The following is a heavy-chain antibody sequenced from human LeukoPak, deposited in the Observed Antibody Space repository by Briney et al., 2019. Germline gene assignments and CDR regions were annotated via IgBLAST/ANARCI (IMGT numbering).Heavy chain of an antibody. J-gene: IGHJ4*02. Sequence: SETLSLTCAVYGGSFSGYYWSWIRQPPGKGLEWIGEINHSGSTNYNPSLKSRVTISVDTSKNQFSLKLSSVTAAHTAVYYCARSRRGYSYGRTAFDYWGQGTLVTVSS. CDR1: GGSFSGYY. D-gene: IGHD5-18*01. CDR3: ARSRRGYSYGRTAFDY. V-gene: IGHV4-34*01. CDR2: INHSGST.